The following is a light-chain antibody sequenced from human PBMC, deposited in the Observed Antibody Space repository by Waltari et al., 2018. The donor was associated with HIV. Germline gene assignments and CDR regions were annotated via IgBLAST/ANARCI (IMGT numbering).Light chain of an antibody. CDR2: DVN. Sequence: QSALTQPASVSGSPGQSITLSCSGTWSDIGSYDLVSWYQHFPDKAPKRILYDVNERPSGVSPRYSGSKSGNTASLVISGLQSEDEADYYCGSYAGSGTFVVFGGGTRLTV. CDR1: WSDIGSYDL. CDR3: GSYAGSGTFVV. J-gene: IGLJ3*02. V-gene: IGLV2-23*02.